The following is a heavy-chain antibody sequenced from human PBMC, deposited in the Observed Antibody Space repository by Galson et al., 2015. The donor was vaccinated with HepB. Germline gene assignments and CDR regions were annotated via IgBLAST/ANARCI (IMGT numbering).Heavy chain of an antibody. CDR1: GFTFSSDW. Sequence: SLRLSCAASGFTFSSDWMHWVRQAPGKGLVWVSRINGDGSSTSYADSVKGRFTISRDNAKNTLYLQMNSLRDEDTAVYYCVRMWELHYWGQGTLVTVSS. J-gene: IGHJ4*02. CDR2: INGDGSST. CDR3: VRMWELHY. V-gene: IGHV3-74*01. D-gene: IGHD1-26*01.